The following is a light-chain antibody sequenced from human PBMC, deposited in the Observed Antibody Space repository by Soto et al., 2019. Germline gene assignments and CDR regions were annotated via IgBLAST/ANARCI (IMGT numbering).Light chain of an antibody. CDR1: QSVLYSSNNKTY. CDR2: WAS. CDR3: QQYYSTPQT. Sequence: DIVMTQSPDSLSVSLGERATINCKSSQSVLYSSNNKTYLAWYQQKPGQPPKLLIYWASTRESGVPDRFSGSGSGTDFPLTISRLQAEDVAVYYCQQYYSTPQTFGEGTKVEIK. J-gene: IGKJ1*01. V-gene: IGKV4-1*01.